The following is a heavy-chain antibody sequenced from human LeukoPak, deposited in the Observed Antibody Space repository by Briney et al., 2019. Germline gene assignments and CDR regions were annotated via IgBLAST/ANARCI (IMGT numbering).Heavy chain of an antibody. Sequence: PSETLSLTCAVYGGSFSGYYWIWIRQPPGKGLEWIGEINHSGSTKYNPSLKSRVTISVDTSKNQFSLKLSSETAADTAVYYCARATVGAYTVVTLGPSGYFAYSGQGTLVTVSS. CDR2: INHSGST. CDR3: ARATVGAYTVVTLGPSGYFAY. D-gene: IGHD4-23*01. J-gene: IGHJ4*02. CDR1: GGSFSGYY. V-gene: IGHV4-34*01.